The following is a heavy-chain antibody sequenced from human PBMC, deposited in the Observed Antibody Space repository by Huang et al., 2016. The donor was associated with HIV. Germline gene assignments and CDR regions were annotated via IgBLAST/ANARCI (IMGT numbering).Heavy chain of an antibody. D-gene: IGHD3-10*01. CDR1: GFTFSSFW. J-gene: IGHJ4*02. CDR3: ARRLRYYYGSGRTSGYFDY. V-gene: IGHV3-7*01. Sequence: EVQLVESGGGLVQPGGSLRLSCTASGFTFSSFWMSWVSQGPGKGLEGEAKIKQEVSEKYYVDSGKGRFSISRDNAKNSRDLQMNSLRAEDTAVYYCARRLRYYYGSGRTSGYFDYWGQGTLVTVSS. CDR2: IKQEVSEK.